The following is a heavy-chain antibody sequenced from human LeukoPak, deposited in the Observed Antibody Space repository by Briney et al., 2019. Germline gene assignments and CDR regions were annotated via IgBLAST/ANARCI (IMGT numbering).Heavy chain of an antibody. CDR2: VNPNSGGT. Sequence: ASVKVSCKASGYTFTGFYMHWVRQAPGQGLEWMGWVNPNSGGTRYTQKFQGRVTMTRDTSISTAYMELSRLTSDDTAVYYCAREYYYDSSGYSKANDYWGQGTLVTVSS. J-gene: IGHJ4*02. CDR1: GYTFTGFY. D-gene: IGHD3-22*01. V-gene: IGHV1-2*02. CDR3: AREYYYDSSGYSKANDY.